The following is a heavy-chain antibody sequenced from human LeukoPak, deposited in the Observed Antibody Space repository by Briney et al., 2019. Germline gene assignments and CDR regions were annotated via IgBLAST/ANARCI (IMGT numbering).Heavy chain of an antibody. CDR1: GFTFSSYS. CDR3: ARKDDVHYYYYYMDV. D-gene: IGHD2-15*01. V-gene: IGHV3-21*01. CDR2: ISSSSSYI. Sequence: PGGSLRLSCAASGFTFSSYSMNWVRQAPGKGLEWVSSISSSSSYIYYADSVKGRFTISRDNAKNSLYLQMNSLRAEDTAVYYCARKDDVHYYYYYMDVWGKGTTVTVSS. J-gene: IGHJ6*03.